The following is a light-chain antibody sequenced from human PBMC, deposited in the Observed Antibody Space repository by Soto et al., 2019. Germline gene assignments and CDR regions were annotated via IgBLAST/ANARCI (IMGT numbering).Light chain of an antibody. Sequence: EIVLMQAPATQSVSPGERATLSCRASQAVSSNLAWYQQKPGQAPRLLIYAASTRAAGIPDRFSGSGSGTGFTLTITSLQSEDFAVYYCQHYNNWPFTFGPGTKVDI. J-gene: IGKJ3*01. CDR1: QAVSSN. V-gene: IGKV3-15*01. CDR3: QHYNNWPFT. CDR2: AAS.